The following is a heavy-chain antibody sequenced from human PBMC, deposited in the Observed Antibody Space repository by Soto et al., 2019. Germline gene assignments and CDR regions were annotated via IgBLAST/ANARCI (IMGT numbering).Heavy chain of an antibody. CDR2: ITPSSGGT. CDR1: GYTFTSYY. V-gene: IGHV1-46*01. D-gene: IGHD4-17*01. CDR3: ARSVSTKTTQTDY. J-gene: IGHJ4*02. Sequence: QVQLVQSGAEVKTPGASVTVSCKASGYTFTSYYLHWLRQARGQGLEWMGIITPSSGGTRFSQRFQDRVSMIRDSSTGTIYMDLRGLTFEDTAVYYCARSVSTKTTQTDYWGQGTLVTVSS.